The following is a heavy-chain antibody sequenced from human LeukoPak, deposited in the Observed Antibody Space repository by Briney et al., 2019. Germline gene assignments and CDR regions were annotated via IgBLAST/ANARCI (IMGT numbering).Heavy chain of an antibody. J-gene: IGHJ4*02. Sequence: GGSLRLSCAASGFTFSGCAVHWVRQAPGKGLEWVGRIGSKAFNYATVYAASVEGRFTISRDDSKHTAFLQMNSLKTEDTAVYYCARGVGREQQLDYFDYWGQGTLVTVSS. D-gene: IGHD6-13*01. V-gene: IGHV3-73*01. CDR2: IGSKAFNYAT. CDR3: ARGVGREQQLDYFDY. CDR1: GFTFSGCA.